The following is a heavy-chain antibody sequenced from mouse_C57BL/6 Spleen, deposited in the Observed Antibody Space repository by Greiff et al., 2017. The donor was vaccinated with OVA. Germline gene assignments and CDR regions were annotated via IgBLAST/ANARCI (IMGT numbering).Heavy chain of an antibody. CDR2: ISDGGSYT. CDR3: AREGNYRGMDY. V-gene: IGHV5-4*01. J-gene: IGHJ4*01. Sequence: VQLKESGGGLVKPGGSLKLSCAASGFTFSSYAMSWVRQTPEKRLEWVATISDGGSYTYYPDNVKGRFTISRDNAKNNLYLQMSHLKSEDTAMYYCAREGNYRGMDYWGQGTSVTVSS. CDR1: GFTFSSYA. D-gene: IGHD2-1*01.